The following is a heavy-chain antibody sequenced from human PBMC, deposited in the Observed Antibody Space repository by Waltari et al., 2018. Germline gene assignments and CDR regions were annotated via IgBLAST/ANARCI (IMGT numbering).Heavy chain of an antibody. CDR3: ARHSVLRDGYNWYFDY. V-gene: IGHV4-39*01. CDR2: ISYSGMT. J-gene: IGHJ4*02. D-gene: IGHD5-12*01. Sequence: QLQLQESGPGPVTPSETLSLTCTVPGCCISSSSYYWGWIRQPPGKGLEWIGSISYSGMTYYNPSLKSRVTISVDTSKNQFSLKLSSVTAADTAGYYCARHSVLRDGYNWYFDYWGQGTLVTVSS. CDR1: GCCISSSSYY.